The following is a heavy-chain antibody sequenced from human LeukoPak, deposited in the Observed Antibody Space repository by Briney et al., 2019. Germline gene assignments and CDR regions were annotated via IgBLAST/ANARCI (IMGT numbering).Heavy chain of an antibody. Sequence: ASVKVSCKASGGTFSSYAISWVRQAPGQGLEWMGGIIPIFGTANYAQKFQGRVTITADESTSTAYMELSSLRSEDTAVYYCARPGVVPAASSPYYYGMDVWGQGTTVTVSS. CDR2: IIPIFGTA. V-gene: IGHV1-69*01. CDR3: ARPGVVPAASSPYYYGMDV. CDR1: GGTFSSYA. J-gene: IGHJ6*02. D-gene: IGHD2-2*01.